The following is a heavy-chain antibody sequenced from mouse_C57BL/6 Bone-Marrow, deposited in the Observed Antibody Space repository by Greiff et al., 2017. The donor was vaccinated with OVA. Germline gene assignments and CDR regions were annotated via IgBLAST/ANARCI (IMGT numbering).Heavy chain of an antibody. V-gene: IGHV1-18*01. CDR2: INPNNGGT. Sequence: EVQVVESGPELVKPGASVKIPCKASGYTFTDYNMDWVNQGHGKSLEWIGAINPNNGGTIYNQKFTGKATLTVDKSSSTAYMELRSLTSEDTAVYYCARLGGYPWFAYWGHVTLVTVSA. D-gene: IGHD2-2*01. J-gene: IGHJ3*01. CDR1: GYTFTDYN. CDR3: ARLGGYPWFAY.